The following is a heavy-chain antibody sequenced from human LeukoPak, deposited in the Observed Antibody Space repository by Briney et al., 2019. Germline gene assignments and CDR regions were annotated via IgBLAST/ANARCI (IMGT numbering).Heavy chain of an antibody. Sequence: SETLSFTCTVSGGSISSSSDYWGWIRQPPGKGLGWIVSIYYSGSTYYNPSLKSRVTISVDTSKNQFSLKLSSVPAADTAVYYCARRWEGTAAEAHLFDYWGQGTLVTVSS. D-gene: IGHD6-13*01. V-gene: IGHV4-39*07. CDR1: GGSISSSSDY. CDR2: IYYSGST. CDR3: ARRWEGTAAEAHLFDY. J-gene: IGHJ4*02.